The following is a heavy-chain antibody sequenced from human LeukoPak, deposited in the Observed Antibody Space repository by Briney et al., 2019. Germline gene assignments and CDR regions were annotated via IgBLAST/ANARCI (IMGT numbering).Heavy chain of an antibody. J-gene: IGHJ6*04. V-gene: IGHV3-33*01. CDR3: ARDLFRAAAGKRAYYYGTDV. CDR2: IWYDGSNK. Sequence: PGGSLRLSCAASGFTFSSYGMHWVRQAPGKGLEWVAVIWYDGSNKYYADSVKGRFTISRDNSKNTLYLQMNSLRAEDTAVYYCARDLFRAAAGKRAYYYGTDVWGKGTTVTVSS. D-gene: IGHD6-13*01. CDR1: GFTFSSYG.